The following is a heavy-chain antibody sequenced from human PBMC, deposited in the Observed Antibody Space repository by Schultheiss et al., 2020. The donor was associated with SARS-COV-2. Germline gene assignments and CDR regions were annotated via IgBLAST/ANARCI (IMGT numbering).Heavy chain of an antibody. D-gene: IGHD2-15*01. Sequence: SETLSLTCAVYGGSFSGYYWSWIRQPPGKGLEWIGNVYHTGNSYYNPSLKSRVTISVDTSKNHFSLRLTSVTAADTAVYYCARELVAASNWFDPWGQGTLVTVSS. CDR2: VYHTGNS. CDR3: ARELVAASNWFDP. J-gene: IGHJ5*02. CDR1: GGSFSGYY. V-gene: IGHV4-34*01.